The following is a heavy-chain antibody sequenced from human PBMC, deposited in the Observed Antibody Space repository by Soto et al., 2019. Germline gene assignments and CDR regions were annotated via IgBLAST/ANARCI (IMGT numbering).Heavy chain of an antibody. CDR3: ARGGLALMDV. D-gene: IGHD3-16*01. Sequence: QVQLVQSGAEVKKPGASLKVSCKASGYTFTSYAMHWVRQAPGQRLEWMGWTNAGNGNTKYSQKFQGRVTITRDTSASTAYMELSSLRSEDTAVYYCARGGLALMDVWGQGTTVTVSS. CDR2: TNAGNGNT. V-gene: IGHV1-3*01. J-gene: IGHJ6*02. CDR1: GYTFTSYA.